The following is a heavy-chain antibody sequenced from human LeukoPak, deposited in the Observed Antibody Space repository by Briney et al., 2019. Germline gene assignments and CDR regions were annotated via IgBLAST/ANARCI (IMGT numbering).Heavy chain of an antibody. J-gene: IGHJ4*02. V-gene: IGHV1-18*01. CDR1: GYTFTSYG. Sequence: PGASVKVSCKASGYTFTSYGISWVRQAPGQGLEWMGWISAYNGNTNYAQKLQGRVTMTTDTSTSTAYMELRSLRSDDTAVYYCARDGIGGSWYNDGLSNSDFDYWGQGTLVTVSS. CDR3: ARDGIGGSWYNDGLSNSDFDY. CDR2: ISAYNGNT. D-gene: IGHD6-13*01.